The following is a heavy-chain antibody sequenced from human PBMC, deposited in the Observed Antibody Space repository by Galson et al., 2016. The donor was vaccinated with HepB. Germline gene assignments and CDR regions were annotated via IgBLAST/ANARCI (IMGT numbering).Heavy chain of an antibody. CDR2: ISSKSDRI. CDR3: VGLWFTNVWYPLGMDV. J-gene: IGHJ6*02. V-gene: IGHV3-11*04. D-gene: IGHD6-19*01. Sequence: SLRLSCAVSGFTFSDYYMAWIRQAPGKGLEWISFISSKSDRIFYADSVRGRFTISRDNAESSLYLQMNSVRVEDTAVYFCVGLWFTNVWYPLGMDVWGQGTTVTVSS. CDR1: GFTFSDYY.